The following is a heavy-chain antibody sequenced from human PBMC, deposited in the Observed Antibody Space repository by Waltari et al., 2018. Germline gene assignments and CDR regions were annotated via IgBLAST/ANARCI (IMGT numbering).Heavy chain of an antibody. CDR3: ARGWLEVGPFDY. Sequence: QVQLVQSGAEVKKPGSSVKVSCKASVATFSSYVINWVRQAPGQGLEWMGGIIPVLGTTNYAQKFQGRVTISTDVSTTTAYIDLSRLRSDDTAVYYCARGWLEVGPFDYWGQGTLVTVSS. D-gene: IGHD2-2*01. J-gene: IGHJ4*02. V-gene: IGHV1-69*05. CDR1: VATFSSYV. CDR2: IIPVLGTT.